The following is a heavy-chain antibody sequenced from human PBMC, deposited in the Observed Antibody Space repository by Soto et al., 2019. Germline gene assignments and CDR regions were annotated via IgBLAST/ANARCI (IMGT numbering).Heavy chain of an antibody. CDR3: ARGRAYYYYGMDV. D-gene: IGHD3-10*01. CDR2: IYYSAST. CDR1: GGSISSYD. J-gene: IGHJ6*02. V-gene: IGHV4-59*01. Sequence: PSETLSLTCTVSGGSISSYDWSWSRQPPGKGLEWIGYIYYSASTNYNPSLKSRVTISVDTSKNQFSLKLSSVTAADTAVYYCARGRAYYYYGMDVWGQGTTVTVSS.